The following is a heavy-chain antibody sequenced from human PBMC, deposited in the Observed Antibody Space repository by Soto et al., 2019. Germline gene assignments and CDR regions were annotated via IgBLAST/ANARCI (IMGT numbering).Heavy chain of an antibody. V-gene: IGHV3-23*01. CDR1: GFTFSDYA. CDR2: LNGAGGST. D-gene: IGHD3-10*01. Sequence: GGSLRLSCLASGFTFSDYAMTWLRHVPGRCLEWVSSLNGAGGSTYYADSVRGRFTISRDNSQNTLFLQMNRLTVDDTAIYYCAAPRDEYGSGISWFTYGMDVWGQGXTVTVSS. CDR3: AAPRDEYGSGISWFTYGMDV. J-gene: IGHJ6*02.